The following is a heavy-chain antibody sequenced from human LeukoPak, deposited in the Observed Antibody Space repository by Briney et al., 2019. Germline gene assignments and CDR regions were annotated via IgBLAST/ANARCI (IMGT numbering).Heavy chain of an antibody. J-gene: IGHJ4*02. CDR1: GGSISSYY. Sequence: SETLSLTCTVSGGSISSYYWTWIRQPPGKGLERIGYIYYSGNTNYNPSLKSRVTISVDTSKNQFSLKLNSVTAADTAVYYCARMLDGSRRRGFDYWGQGTLVTVSS. CDR2: IYYSGNT. V-gene: IGHV4-59*01. CDR3: ARMLDGSRRRGFDY. D-gene: IGHD5-24*01.